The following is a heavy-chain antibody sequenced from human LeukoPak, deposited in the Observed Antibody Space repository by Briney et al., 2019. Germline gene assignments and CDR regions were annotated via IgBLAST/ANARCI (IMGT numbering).Heavy chain of an antibody. CDR2: VNESGGT. J-gene: IGHJ5*02. D-gene: IGHD1-26*01. CDR3: ARGQGATVPQVGKNWFDP. V-gene: IGHV4-34*01. Sequence: SETLSLTCAVYIDSFSNYHWNWIRQTPAKGLEWIGEVNESGGTNISPSLRSRVILSVDTSKNQFSLKLISVTVADTAVYYCARGQGATVPQVGKNWFDPWGQGTRVTVSS. CDR1: IDSFSNYH.